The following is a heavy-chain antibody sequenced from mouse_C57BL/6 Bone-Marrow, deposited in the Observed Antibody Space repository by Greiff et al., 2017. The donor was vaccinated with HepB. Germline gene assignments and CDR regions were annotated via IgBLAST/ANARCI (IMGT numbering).Heavy chain of an antibody. V-gene: IGHV1-54*01. Sequence: QVQLQQSGAELVRPGTSVKVSCKASGYAFTNYLIEWVKQRPGQGLEWIGVINPGSGGTNYNEKFKGKATLTADKSSSTAYMQLSSLTSEDSAVYFCAREGALLPFADWGQGTLVTVSA. J-gene: IGHJ3*01. CDR2: INPGSGGT. CDR1: GYAFTNYL. D-gene: IGHD3-1*01. CDR3: AREGALLPFAD.